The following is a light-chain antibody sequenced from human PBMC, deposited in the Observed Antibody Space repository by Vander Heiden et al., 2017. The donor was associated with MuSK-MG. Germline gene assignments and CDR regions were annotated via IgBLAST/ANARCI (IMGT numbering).Light chain of an antibody. V-gene: IGKV1-13*02. CDR2: DAA. CDR1: QGISSA. Sequence: AIQLTQPPSSLPESVGARVTILCRASQGISSALAWYQQKPGKAPKLLIYDAASWESGSPSRFSGSGAGTDFTLTISSLQPEDFATYYYQQFNSFGHGTKVDIK. CDR3: QQFNS. J-gene: IGKJ3*01.